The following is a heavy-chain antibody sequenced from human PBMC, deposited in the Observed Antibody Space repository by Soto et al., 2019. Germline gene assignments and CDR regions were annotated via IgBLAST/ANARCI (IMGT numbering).Heavy chain of an antibody. Sequence: QVQLVQSGAEVKKPGSSVKVSCKASGGTFSSYAISWVRQAPGQGLEWMGGIIPIFGTANYAQKFQGRVTITADETTSTAYMELSSLRSEETAVYYCASGGRGYSYGRGYYFDYWGQGTLVTVSS. D-gene: IGHD5-18*01. CDR2: IIPIFGTA. V-gene: IGHV1-69*01. CDR1: GGTFSSYA. J-gene: IGHJ4*02. CDR3: ASGGRGYSYGRGYYFDY.